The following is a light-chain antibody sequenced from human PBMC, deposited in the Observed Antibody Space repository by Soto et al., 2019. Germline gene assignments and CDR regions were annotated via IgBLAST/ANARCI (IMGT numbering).Light chain of an antibody. CDR3: LHYNSCIIT. CDR1: QSISSW. CDR2: KAS. J-gene: IGKJ5*01. Sequence: GDRVTVTCRASQSISSWLAWYQQKPGKAPKLLIYKASTLESGVLSRFSGSGAGTEFTLTISSLQPDDFATDYCLHYNSCIITFGQGTRLEIK. V-gene: IGKV1-5*03.